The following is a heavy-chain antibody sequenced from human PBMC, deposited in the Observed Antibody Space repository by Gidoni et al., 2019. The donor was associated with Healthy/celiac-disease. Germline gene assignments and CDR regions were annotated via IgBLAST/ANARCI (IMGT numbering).Heavy chain of an antibody. V-gene: IGHV4-34*01. J-gene: IGHJ4*02. D-gene: IGHD3-22*01. Sequence: QVQLQQWGAGLLKPSETLSLTCAVYGGSVSGYYWSWIRQPPGKGLEWIREINHSGSTNYNPSLKRRVTISVDTSKNQFSLKLSSVTAADTAVYYCARDDSSGSSHYWGQGTLVTVSS. CDR1: GGSVSGYY. CDR2: INHSGST. CDR3: ARDDSSGSSHY.